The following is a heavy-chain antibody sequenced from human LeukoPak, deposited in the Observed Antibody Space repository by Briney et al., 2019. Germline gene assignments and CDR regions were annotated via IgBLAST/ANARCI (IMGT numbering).Heavy chain of an antibody. CDR1: GGSFSGYY. CDR2: INHSGST. V-gene: IGHV4-34*01. J-gene: IGHJ5*02. Sequence: SETLSLTCAVYGGSFSGYYWSWIRQPPGKGLEWIGEINHSGSTNYNPSLKSRVTISVDTSKNQFSLKLSSMTAADTAVYYCARVSYDKPSLGQGTLVTVSS. CDR3: ARVSYDKPS. D-gene: IGHD3-22*01.